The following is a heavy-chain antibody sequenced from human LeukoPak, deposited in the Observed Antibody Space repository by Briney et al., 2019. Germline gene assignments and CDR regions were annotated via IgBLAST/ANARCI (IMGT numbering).Heavy chain of an antibody. CDR1: GYSLNTGYY. CDR2: IYHSGST. CDR3: ARVRAVSSGALDY. D-gene: IGHD3-22*01. V-gene: IGHV4-38-2*02. Sequence: SETLSLTCTVSGYSLNTGYYWGWIRQPPGKGLEWIGSIYHSGSTYYNPSLKSRVTISVDTSKNQFSLKVSSVTAADTAVYYCARVRAVSSGALDYWGQGTLVTVSS. J-gene: IGHJ4*02.